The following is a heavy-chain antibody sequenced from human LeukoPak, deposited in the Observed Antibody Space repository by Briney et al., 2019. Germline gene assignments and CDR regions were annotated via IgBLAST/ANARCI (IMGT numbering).Heavy chain of an antibody. D-gene: IGHD3-10*01. CDR3: ARGYYGSGSYSLFGYYYYMDV. CDR1: GGSFSGYY. Sequence: TSETLSLTCAVYGGSFSGYYWSWIRQPPGKGLEWIGEINHSGSTNYNPSLKSRVTISVDTSKNQFSLKLSSVTAADTAVYYCARGYYGSGSYSLFGYYYYMDVWGKGTTVTISS. CDR2: INHSGST. V-gene: IGHV4-34*01. J-gene: IGHJ6*03.